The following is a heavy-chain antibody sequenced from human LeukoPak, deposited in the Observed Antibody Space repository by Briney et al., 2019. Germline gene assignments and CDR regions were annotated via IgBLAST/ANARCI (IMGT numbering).Heavy chain of an antibody. V-gene: IGHV3-73*01. CDR1: GFTFSGSA. D-gene: IGHD4-17*01. J-gene: IGHJ4*02. CDR3: TIPLYGDYDRY. Sequence: GGSLRLSCAASGFTFSGSAMHWVRHASGQGLEWVVRIRSKANSYATAYAASVKGRFTISRDDSKNTAYLQMNSLKTEDTAVYYCTIPLYGDYDRYWAQGTLVTVSS. CDR2: IRSKANSYAT.